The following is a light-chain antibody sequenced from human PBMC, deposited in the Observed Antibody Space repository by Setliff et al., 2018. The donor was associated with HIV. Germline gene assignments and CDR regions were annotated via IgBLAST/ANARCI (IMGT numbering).Light chain of an antibody. V-gene: IGLV2-14*03. Sequence: QSALTQPASVSGSPGQSITISCTGTSSDVGGYNYVPWYQQHPGKAPKLMIYDVSNRPSGVSNRFSGSKSGNTASLIISGLQPEDEADYYCSSYTNTPLYVFGTGTKVTVL. J-gene: IGLJ1*01. CDR2: DVS. CDR3: SSYTNTPLYV. CDR1: SSDVGGYNY.